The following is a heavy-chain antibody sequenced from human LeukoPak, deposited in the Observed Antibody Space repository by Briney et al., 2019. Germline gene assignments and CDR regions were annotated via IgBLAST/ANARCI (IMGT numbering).Heavy chain of an antibody. Sequence: SETLSLTCAVYGGSFSGYYWSWIRQPPGKGLEWIGEINHSGSTNYNPSLKSRVTISVDTSKNQFSLKLSSVTAADTAVYYCARGYSYGSGGGPFDYWGQGTLVTVSS. D-gene: IGHD5-18*01. CDR3: ARGYSYGSGGGPFDY. CDR1: GGSFSGYY. V-gene: IGHV4-34*01. J-gene: IGHJ4*02. CDR2: INHSGST.